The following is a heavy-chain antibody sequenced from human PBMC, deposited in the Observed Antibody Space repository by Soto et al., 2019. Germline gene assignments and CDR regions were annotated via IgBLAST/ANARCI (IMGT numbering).Heavy chain of an antibody. V-gene: IGHV5-51*01. CDR3: ARYSGSYWHYLDF. CDR1: GYSFASHW. Sequence: GESLKISCKGSGYSFASHWVAWVRQMPEKGLEWIGTIYPGDSDTKYSSAFRGHVTISADTSVSTAYLKWRSLEATDSAIYYCARYSGSYWHYLDFWGQGTLVTVSS. J-gene: IGHJ4*02. CDR2: IYPGDSDT. D-gene: IGHD1-26*01.